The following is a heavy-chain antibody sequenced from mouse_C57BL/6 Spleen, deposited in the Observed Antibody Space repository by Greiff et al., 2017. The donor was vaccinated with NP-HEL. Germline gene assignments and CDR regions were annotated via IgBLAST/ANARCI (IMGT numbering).Heavy chain of an antibody. V-gene: IGHV1-82*01. D-gene: IGHD1-1*01. CDR2: IYPGDGDT. CDR3: AIYYYGSSYFDY. Sequence: VKLMESGPELVKPGASVKISCKASGYAFSSSWMNWVKQRPGKGLEWIGRIYPGDGDTNYNGKFKGKATLTADKSSSTAYMQLSSLTSEDSAVYFCAIYYYGSSYFDYWGQGTTLTVSS. J-gene: IGHJ2*01. CDR1: GYAFSSSW.